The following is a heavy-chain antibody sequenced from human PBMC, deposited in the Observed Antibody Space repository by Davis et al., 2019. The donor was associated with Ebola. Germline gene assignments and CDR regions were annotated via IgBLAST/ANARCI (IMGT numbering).Heavy chain of an antibody. CDR2: ISSSRSST. Sequence: PGGSLRLSCTASGFTFSDYYMSWIRQAPGKGLEWVSYISSSRSSTNYADSVKGRFTISRDNAKNSLYLQMNSLRAEDTAVYYCARISTMTTVWGRTHNGMDVWGQGTTVTVSS. D-gene: IGHD4-17*01. CDR1: GFTFSDYY. CDR3: ARISTMTTVWGRTHNGMDV. V-gene: IGHV3-11*06. J-gene: IGHJ6*02.